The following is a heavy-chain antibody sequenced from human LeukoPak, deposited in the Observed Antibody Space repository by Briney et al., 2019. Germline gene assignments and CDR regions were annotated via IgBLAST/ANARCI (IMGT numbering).Heavy chain of an antibody. CDR1: GASISSYF. D-gene: IGHD3-10*01. Sequence: SETLSLTCTVSGASISSYFWTWIRQSPGKGLEWIGYIYYSGSTNYNPSLKSRVTISVDTSKNQFSLKLNSVTAADTAVYYCARYDYGSGYPGSWLDPLGQGTLVTVSS. V-gene: IGHV4-59*08. J-gene: IGHJ5*02. CDR3: ARYDYGSGYPGSWLDP. CDR2: IYYSGST.